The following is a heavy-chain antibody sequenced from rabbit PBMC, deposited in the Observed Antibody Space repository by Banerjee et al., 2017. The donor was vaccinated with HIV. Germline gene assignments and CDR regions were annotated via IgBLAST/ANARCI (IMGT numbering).Heavy chain of an antibody. V-gene: IGHV1S45*01. CDR2: IVAGDGST. Sequence: QEQLEESGGDLVKPGASLTLTCTASGFSFSSSYYMWWVRQAPGKGLEWIACIVAGDGSTYYASWAKGRFTISKTSSTTVTLQMTSLTAADTATYFCARDGSGRGPDYFKLWGPGTLVT. CDR3: ARDGSGRGPDYFKL. J-gene: IGHJ4*01. D-gene: IGHD4-1*01. CDR1: GFSFSSSYY.